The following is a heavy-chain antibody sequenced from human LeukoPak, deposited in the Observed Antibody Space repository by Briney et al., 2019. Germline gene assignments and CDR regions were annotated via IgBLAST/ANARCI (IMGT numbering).Heavy chain of an antibody. J-gene: IGHJ4*02. CDR1: GFTVSSNY. CDR2: IYSGGST. Sequence: PGGSLRLSCAASGFTVSSNYMSWVRQAPGKGLEWVSVIYSGGSTYYADSVKGRFTTSRHNSKNTLYLQMNSLRAEDTAVYYCARVSEGGLLDYWGQGTLVTVSS. D-gene: IGHD3-16*01. CDR3: ARVSEGGLLDY. V-gene: IGHV3-53*04.